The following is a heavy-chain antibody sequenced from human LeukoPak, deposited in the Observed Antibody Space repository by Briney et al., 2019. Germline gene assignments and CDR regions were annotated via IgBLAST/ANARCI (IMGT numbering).Heavy chain of an antibody. D-gene: IGHD1-26*01. CDR2: IIPIFGTA. Sequence: SVKVSCKASGGTFSSYAISWVRQAPGQGLEWMGGIIPIFGTANYAQKFQGRVTITADESTSTAYMELSSLRSEDTAVYYCARWVVGAPRFDPWAREPWSPSPQ. CDR1: GGTFSSYA. V-gene: IGHV1-69*13. J-gene: IGHJ5*02. CDR3: ARWVVGAPRFDP.